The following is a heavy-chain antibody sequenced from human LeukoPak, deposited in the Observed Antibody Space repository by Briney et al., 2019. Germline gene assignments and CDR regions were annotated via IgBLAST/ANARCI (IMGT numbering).Heavy chain of an antibody. CDR1: GFTFSSYA. CDR3: AKFYDSSGYYRIDYFDY. CDR2: ISFDGTDA. V-gene: IGHV3-30*04. Sequence: GGSLRLSCAASGFTFSSYAIHWVRQAPGKGLEWVAVISFDGTDAFYADSVKGRFTISRDNSKNTLYLQMNSLRAEDTAVYYCAKFYDSSGYYRIDYFDYWGQGTLVTVSS. D-gene: IGHD3-22*01. J-gene: IGHJ4*02.